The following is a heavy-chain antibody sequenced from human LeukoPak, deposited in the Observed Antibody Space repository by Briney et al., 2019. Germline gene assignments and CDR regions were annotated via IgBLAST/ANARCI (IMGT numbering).Heavy chain of an antibody. Sequence: SETLSLTCTVSGGSISSGGYYWSWIRQNPGKGLEWIGYIYYSGSTYYNPSLKSRVTISVDTSKNQFSLKLSSVTAADTAVYYCARGRSPYGSGSYDHWFDPWGQGTLVTVSS. V-gene: IGHV4-30-4*08. CDR3: ARGRSPYGSGSYDHWFDP. CDR1: GGSISSGGYY. J-gene: IGHJ5*02. D-gene: IGHD3-10*01. CDR2: IYYSGST.